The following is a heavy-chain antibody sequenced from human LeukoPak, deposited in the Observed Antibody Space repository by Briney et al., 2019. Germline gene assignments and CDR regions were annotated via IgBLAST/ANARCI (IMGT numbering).Heavy chain of an antibody. CDR1: GYTFTSYG. D-gene: IGHD3-10*01. Sequence: ASVKVSCKASGYTFTSYGISWVRQAPGQGLEWMGWINPNSGGTNYAQKFQGRVTMTRDTSISTAYMELSRLRSDDTAVYYCARGTGYYYGMDVWGQGTTVTVSS. CDR3: ARGTGYYYGMDV. V-gene: IGHV1-2*02. CDR2: INPNSGGT. J-gene: IGHJ6*02.